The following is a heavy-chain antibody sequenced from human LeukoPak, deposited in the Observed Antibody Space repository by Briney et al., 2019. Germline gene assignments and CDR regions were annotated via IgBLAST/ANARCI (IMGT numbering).Heavy chain of an antibody. CDR2: IIPIFGTA. V-gene: IGHV1-69*13. CDR1: GGTFSSYA. Sequence: GASVKVSCKASGGTFSSYAISWVRQAPGQGLEWMGGIIPIFGTANYAQKFQGRVTITADESTSTDYMELSSLRSEDTAVYYCARSLVDIVATINYYYYYGMDVWGQGTTVTVSS. J-gene: IGHJ6*02. D-gene: IGHD5-12*01. CDR3: ARSLVDIVATINYYYYYGMDV.